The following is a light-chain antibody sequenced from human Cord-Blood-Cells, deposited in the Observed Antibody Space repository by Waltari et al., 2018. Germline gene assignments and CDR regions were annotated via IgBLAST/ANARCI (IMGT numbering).Light chain of an antibody. CDR3: QQSYSTPPT. V-gene: IGKV1-39*01. CDR2: AAS. Sequence: DIQMTQSPSSLSASVGDSVPITCRASPSISSYLNWYQQKPGKAPKLLIYAASSLQSGVPSRCSGSGSGTDFTLTISSLQAEDFATYYCQQSYSTPPTFGQGTKVEIK. CDR1: PSISSY. J-gene: IGKJ1*01.